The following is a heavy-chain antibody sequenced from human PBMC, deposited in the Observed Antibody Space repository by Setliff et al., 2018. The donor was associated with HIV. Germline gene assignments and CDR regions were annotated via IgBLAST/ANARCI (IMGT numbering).Heavy chain of an antibody. CDR3: ARFPVLGGMDV. Sequence: ASVKVSCKASGYTFTGYYMHWVRQAPGQGLEWMGRINPGSGNTQYSQKLQGRITITRDSSASTVYLELSSLRSEDTAVYYCARFPVLGGMDVWGQGTTVTVSS. CDR2: INPGSGNT. V-gene: IGHV1-2*06. CDR1: GYTFTGYY. D-gene: IGHD1-20*01. J-gene: IGHJ6*02.